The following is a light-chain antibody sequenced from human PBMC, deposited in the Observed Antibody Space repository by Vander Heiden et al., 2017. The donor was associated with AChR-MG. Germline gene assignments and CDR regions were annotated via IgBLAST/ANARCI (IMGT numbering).Light chain of an antibody. V-gene: IGLV1-44*01. CDR3: AAWDDSLNGSVV. CDR2: SNN. CDR1: NSNVGSNP. J-gene: IGLJ2*01. Sequence: QSVLTQPPSASGTPGQRVTISCSGSNSNVGSNPVNWYQRLPGTAPKLLIYSNNQRPSGVPDRFSGSKSGTSASLAISGLQSEDEADYYCAAWDDSLNGSVVFGGGTKLTVL.